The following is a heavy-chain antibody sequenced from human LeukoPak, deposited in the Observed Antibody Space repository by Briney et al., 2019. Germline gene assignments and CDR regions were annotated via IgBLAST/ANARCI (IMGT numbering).Heavy chain of an antibody. CDR3: ARETYYYYYGMDV. CDR2: ISSSSSTI. Sequence: GGSLRLSCAASGFTFSSYSMNWVRQAPGKGLEWVSYISSSSSTIYYADSVKGRFTISRDNAKNSLYLQMNSLRAEDTAVYYCARETYYYYYGMDVWGQGTTVTVSS. J-gene: IGHJ6*02. CDR1: GFTFSSYS. V-gene: IGHV3-48*04.